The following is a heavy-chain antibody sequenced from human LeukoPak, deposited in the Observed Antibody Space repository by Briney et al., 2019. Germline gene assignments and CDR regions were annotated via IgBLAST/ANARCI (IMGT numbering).Heavy chain of an antibody. CDR3: AKASSSSWYSAYYYYYMDV. CDR2: IYSGGST. J-gene: IGHJ6*03. Sequence: PGGSLRLSCAASGFTVSSNYMSWVRQAPGKGLEWVSVIYSGGSTYYADSVKGRFTISRDNSKNTLYLQMNSLRAEDTAVYYCAKASSSSWYSAYYYYYMDVWGKGTTVTISS. CDR1: GFTVSSNY. V-gene: IGHV3-53*01. D-gene: IGHD6-13*01.